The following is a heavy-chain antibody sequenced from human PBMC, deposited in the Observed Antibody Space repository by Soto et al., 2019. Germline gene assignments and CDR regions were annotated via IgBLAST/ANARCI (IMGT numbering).Heavy chain of an antibody. D-gene: IGHD1-26*01. CDR3: AKVVYSGSYYGIDY. CDR2: ISYDGSKK. J-gene: IGHJ4*02. Sequence: QVQLVESGGGVVQPGRSLRLSCAASGFTFSSYAMHWVRQAPGKGLEWVAVISYDGSKKYYADSVKGRFTISRDNSKNTRSLQMDSLRAEDTAVYYCAKVVYSGSYYGIDYWGQGTLVTVSS. V-gene: IGHV3-30*18. CDR1: GFTFSSYA.